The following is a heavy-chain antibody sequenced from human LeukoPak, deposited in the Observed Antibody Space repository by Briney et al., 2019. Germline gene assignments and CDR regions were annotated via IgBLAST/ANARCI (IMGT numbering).Heavy chain of an antibody. J-gene: IGHJ4*02. D-gene: IGHD6-6*01. CDR2: ISGSGGST. Sequence: GGSLRLSCVVSEFTFSSYAMSWVRQAPGKGLEWVSAISGSGGSTYYADSVKGRFTISRDNSKNTLYLQMNSLRAEDTAVYYCATASIAARHDYWGQGTLVTVSS. CDR3: ATASIAARHDY. V-gene: IGHV3-23*01. CDR1: EFTFSSYA.